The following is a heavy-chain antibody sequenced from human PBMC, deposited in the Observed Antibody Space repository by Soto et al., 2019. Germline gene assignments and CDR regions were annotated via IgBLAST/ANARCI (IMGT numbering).Heavy chain of an antibody. CDR1: GFTFSSYA. V-gene: IGHV3-23*01. CDR2: ISGSGGST. J-gene: IGHJ4*02. Sequence: EVQLLESRGGLVQPGGSLRLSCAASGFTFSSYAMNWVRQAPGKGLEWVSVISGSGGSTYYTDSVKGRFTISRDNSKNTLYLQMNSLRAEDTAVYYCARRSSSWYFDCWGQGTLVTVSS. CDR3: ARRSSSWYFDC. D-gene: IGHD6-13*01.